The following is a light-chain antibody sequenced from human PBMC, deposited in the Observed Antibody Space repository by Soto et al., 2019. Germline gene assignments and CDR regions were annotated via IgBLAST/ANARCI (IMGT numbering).Light chain of an antibody. J-gene: IGKJ1*01. V-gene: IGKV1-39*01. Sequence: IKMSQSPSSLSASVGDRVSITCRASQSIGTFLNWYQQKPGEAPNLLIHTSFTLYSGVPSRFSGTGSGTDFTRTISRVQAEDVGTYYCKQALRTQWTFGEGSMV. CDR3: KQALRTQWT. CDR2: TSF. CDR1: QSIGTF.